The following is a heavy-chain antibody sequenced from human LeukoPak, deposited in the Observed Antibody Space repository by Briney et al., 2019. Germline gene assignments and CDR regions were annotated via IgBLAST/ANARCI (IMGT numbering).Heavy chain of an antibody. D-gene: IGHD1-26*01. CDR1: GFTFSTYS. CDR3: ARDGSGSPDY. J-gene: IGHJ4*02. CDR2: ISSSSSTI. V-gene: IGHV3-48*04. Sequence: GGSLRLSCAASGFTFSTYSMNWVRQAPGKGLKWVSYISSSSSTIYYADSVKGRFTISRDNAKNSLYLQMNSLRAEDTAVYYCARDGSGSPDYWGQGTLVTVSS.